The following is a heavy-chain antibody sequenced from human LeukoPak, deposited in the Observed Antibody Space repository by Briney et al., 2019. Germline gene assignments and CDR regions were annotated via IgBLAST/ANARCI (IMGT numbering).Heavy chain of an antibody. V-gene: IGHV4-38-2*02. CDR3: TREHRGRHYMDV. CDR1: GYSLSSGYY. J-gene: IGHJ6*03. CDR2: VSQSGST. Sequence: PSETLSLTCSVSGYSLSSGYYWGWIRQPPGKGQEWIGSVSQSGSTHYNPSLKSRVTISVDTSKYQYSLKLSSVTAADTAVYYCTREHRGRHYMDVWGRGTTVTVSS.